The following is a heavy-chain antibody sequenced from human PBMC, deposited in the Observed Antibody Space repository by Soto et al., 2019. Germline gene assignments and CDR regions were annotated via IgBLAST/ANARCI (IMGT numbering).Heavy chain of an antibody. Sequence: SETLSLTCAVYGGSFSGYYWSWIRQPPGKGLEWIGEINHSGSTNYNPSLKSRVTISVDTSKNQFSLKLSSVTAADTAVYYCARRKLFIAAAVHNWFDPWGQGTLVT. J-gene: IGHJ5*02. D-gene: IGHD6-13*01. CDR1: GGSFSGYY. CDR3: ARRKLFIAAAVHNWFDP. CDR2: INHSGST. V-gene: IGHV4-34*01.